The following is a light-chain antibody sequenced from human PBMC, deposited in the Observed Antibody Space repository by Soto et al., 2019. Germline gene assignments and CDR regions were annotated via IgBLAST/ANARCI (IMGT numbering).Light chain of an antibody. Sequence: EIVMTQSPVTLSVSPGERVTLSCRASQTIGRNLAWYQQKPGQAPRLLISGASTRATGIPSRFTGSGSGTEFILAISSLQPEDFALYYCQQYNDWPPLTFGGGTRVDI. CDR1: QTIGRN. CDR2: GAS. J-gene: IGKJ4*01. V-gene: IGKV3-15*01. CDR3: QQYNDWPPLT.